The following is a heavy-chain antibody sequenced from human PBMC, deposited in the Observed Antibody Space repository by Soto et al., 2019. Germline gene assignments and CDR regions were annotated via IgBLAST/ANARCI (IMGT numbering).Heavy chain of an antibody. V-gene: IGHV3-74*01. D-gene: IGHD2-15*01. CDR3: AREFCSGGNCYTYYFDP. Sequence: GGSLRLSCAASGLTFNRYWMHWVRHAPGKGPVWVSHINTDGSNTNYADSVKGRFTISRDNAKSTLFLQMNSLRDEDTAVYYCAREFCSGGNCYTYYFDPWGQGIPVAVSS. J-gene: IGHJ5*02. CDR1: GLTFNRYW. CDR2: INTDGSNT.